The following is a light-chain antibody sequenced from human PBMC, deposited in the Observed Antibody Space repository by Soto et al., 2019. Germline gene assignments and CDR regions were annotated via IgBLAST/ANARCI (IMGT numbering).Light chain of an antibody. V-gene: IGLV2-14*01. CDR1: SSDVGGYNY. CDR3: CSFTTSSTYV. Sequence: QSVLTQPASVSGSPGQSITISCTGTSSDVGGYNYVSWYQQYPGKAPKVMSYDVTNPPSGVSNRFSGSRSGNTAALTISGLQAEDEADYYCCSFTTSSTYVFGTGTKLTVL. CDR2: DVT. J-gene: IGLJ1*01.